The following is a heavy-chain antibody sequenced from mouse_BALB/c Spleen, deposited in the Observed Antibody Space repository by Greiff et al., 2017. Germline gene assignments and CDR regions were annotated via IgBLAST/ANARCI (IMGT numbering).Heavy chain of an antibody. Sequence: VQLQQSGPELMKPGASVKISCKASGYSFTSYYMHWVKQSHGKSLEWIGYIDPFNGGTSYNQKFKGKATLTVDKSSSTAYMHLSSLTSEDSAVYYCARSNSLITTVGYFDVWGAGTTVTVSS. V-gene: IGHV1S135*01. J-gene: IGHJ1*01. CDR3: ARSNSLITTVGYFDV. CDR1: GYSFTSYY. D-gene: IGHD1-1*01. CDR2: IDPFNGGT.